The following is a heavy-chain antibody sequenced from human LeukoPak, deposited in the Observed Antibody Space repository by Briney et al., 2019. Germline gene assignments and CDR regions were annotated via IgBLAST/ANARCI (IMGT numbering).Heavy chain of an antibody. Sequence: GGSLRLSCAASGFTFSSYEMNWVRQAPGKGLEWVSYISSSGSTIYYADSVKGRFTISRDNAKNSLYLQMNSLRAEDTAVYYCAREGYSSSSGGYYYYYYYMDVWGKGTTVTVSS. CDR2: ISSSGSTI. CDR3: AREGYSSSSGGYYYYYYYMDV. J-gene: IGHJ6*03. V-gene: IGHV3-48*03. D-gene: IGHD6-6*01. CDR1: GFTFSSYE.